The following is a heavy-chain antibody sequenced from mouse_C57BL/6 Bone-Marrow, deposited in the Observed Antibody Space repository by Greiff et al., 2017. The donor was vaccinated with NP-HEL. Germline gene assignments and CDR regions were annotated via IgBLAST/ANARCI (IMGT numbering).Heavy chain of an antibody. Sequence: VQLQQSGAELVKPGASVKISCTASGYAFSSYWMNWVKQRPGKGLEWIGQIYPGDGDTNYTGKFKGKATLTADKSSSTAYMQLSSLTSEDAAVYFCARYYGSSYYFDYWGQGTTLTVSS. CDR2: IYPGDGDT. D-gene: IGHD1-1*01. CDR3: ARYYGSSYYFDY. CDR1: GYAFSSYW. V-gene: IGHV1-80*01. J-gene: IGHJ2*01.